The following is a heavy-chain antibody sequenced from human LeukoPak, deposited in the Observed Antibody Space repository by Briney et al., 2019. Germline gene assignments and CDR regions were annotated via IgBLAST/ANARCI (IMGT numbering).Heavy chain of an antibody. Sequence: GGSLRLPCAASGFTFSSYGMHWVRQAPGKGLEWVAVIWYDGSNKYYADSVKGRFTISRDNSKNSLYLQMNSLRAEDTAVYYCAREILYEDAFDVWGQGTVVTVSS. V-gene: IGHV3-33*01. CDR1: GFTFSSYG. D-gene: IGHD2/OR15-2a*01. J-gene: IGHJ3*01. CDR3: AREILYEDAFDV. CDR2: IWYDGSNK.